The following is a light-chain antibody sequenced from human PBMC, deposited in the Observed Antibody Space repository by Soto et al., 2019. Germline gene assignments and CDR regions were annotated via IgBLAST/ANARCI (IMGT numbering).Light chain of an antibody. CDR2: DAS. J-gene: IGKJ3*01. V-gene: IGKV3-11*01. CDR1: QSVSSY. CDR3: QQRSNWPPEVA. Sequence: EIVLTQSPATLSLSPGERATLSCRASQSVSSYLAWYQQKPGQAPRLLIYDASNRATGIPARFSGSGSGTDFTLTIISLEPEDFAVYYCQQRSNWPPEVAFGPGTKVDIK.